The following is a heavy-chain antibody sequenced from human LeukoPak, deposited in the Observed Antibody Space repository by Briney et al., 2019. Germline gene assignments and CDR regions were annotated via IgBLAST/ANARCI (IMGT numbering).Heavy chain of an antibody. V-gene: IGHV3-21*01. CDR1: GFTFSSYS. D-gene: IGHD1-26*01. Sequence: PGGSLRLSCAASGFTFSSYSMNWVRQAPGKGLEWVSSISSSSSYIYYADSVKGRFTISRDNAKNSLYLQMNSLRAEDTAVYYCARDIRFYSGSDYWGQGTLVTVSS. CDR2: ISSSSSYI. J-gene: IGHJ4*02. CDR3: ARDIRFYSGSDY.